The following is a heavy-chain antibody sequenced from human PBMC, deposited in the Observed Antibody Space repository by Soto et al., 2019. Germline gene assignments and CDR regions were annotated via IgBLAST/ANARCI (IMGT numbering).Heavy chain of an antibody. CDR3: ASGCQSSFGF. V-gene: IGHV3-53*01. CDR2: IYSGGST. Sequence: GGSLRLSCAASGFTVSNSYMSWVRQAPGKGLEWVSVIYSGGSTYYADSVKGRFTISRDSLKNTLYIQMNSLRAEDKAVYYGASGCQSSFGFWGQGTKVTVSS. J-gene: IGHJ4*02. CDR1: GFTVSNSY. D-gene: IGHD2-2*01.